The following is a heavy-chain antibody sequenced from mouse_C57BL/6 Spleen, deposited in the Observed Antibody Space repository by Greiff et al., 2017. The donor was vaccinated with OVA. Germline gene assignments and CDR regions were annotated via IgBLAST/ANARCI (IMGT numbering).Heavy chain of an antibody. Sequence: QVQLQQPGAELVKPGASVKLSCKASGYTFTSYWMQWVKQRPGQGLEWIGDIDPSDSYTNYNQKFKGKATLTVDTSSSTAYLQLSSLTAEDSAVYNCARAHYGSSDGDYAMDYWGQGTSVTVSS. CDR3: ARAHYGSSDGDYAMDY. J-gene: IGHJ4*01. CDR2: IDPSDSYT. V-gene: IGHV1-50*01. CDR1: GYTFTSYW. D-gene: IGHD1-1*01.